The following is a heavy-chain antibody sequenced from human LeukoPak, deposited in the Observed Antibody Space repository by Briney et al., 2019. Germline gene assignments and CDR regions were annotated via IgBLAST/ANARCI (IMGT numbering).Heavy chain of an antibody. J-gene: IGHJ4*02. CDR1: GGTFSSYA. Sequence: SVKVSCKASGGTFSSYAIGWVRQAPGQGLEWMGGIIPIFGTANYAQKFQGRVTITADESTSTAYMELSSLRSEGTAVYYCARDPDMTTGDYWGQGTLVTVSS. CDR2: IIPIFGTA. V-gene: IGHV1-69*13. D-gene: IGHD4-11*01. CDR3: ARDPDMTTGDY.